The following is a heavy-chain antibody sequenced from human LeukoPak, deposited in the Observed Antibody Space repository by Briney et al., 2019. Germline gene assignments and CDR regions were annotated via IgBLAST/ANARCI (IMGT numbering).Heavy chain of an antibody. CDR3: AMFREPFDY. Sequence: SQTLSLTCTVSGGSISSGDYYRSWIRQPPGKGLEWIGEINHSGSTNYNPSLKSRDTISVDTSKNQFSLKLSSVTAADTAVYYCAMFREPFDYWGQGTLVTVSS. CDR2: INHSGST. J-gene: IGHJ4*02. CDR1: GGSISSGDYY. V-gene: IGHV4-30-4*08. D-gene: IGHD3-10*02.